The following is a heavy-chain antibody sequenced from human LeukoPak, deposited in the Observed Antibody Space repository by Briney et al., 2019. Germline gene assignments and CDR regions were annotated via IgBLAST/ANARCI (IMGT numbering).Heavy chain of an antibody. V-gene: IGHV4-59*01. Sequence: SETLSLTCTVSGGSISNYYWSWIRQSPGKGLEWIGYIHYSGSTNYNPSLKSRVTISVDTSKNHFSLKLSSVTAADTAVYHCARGRINGGNFGRAFDFWGQGTMVTVS. D-gene: IGHD4-23*01. J-gene: IGHJ3*01. CDR3: ARGRINGGNFGRAFDF. CDR2: IHYSGST. CDR1: GGSISNYY.